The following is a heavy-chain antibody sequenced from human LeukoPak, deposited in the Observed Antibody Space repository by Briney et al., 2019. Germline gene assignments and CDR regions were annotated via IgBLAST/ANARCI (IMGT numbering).Heavy chain of an antibody. CDR2: IYYSGST. J-gene: IGHJ4*02. Sequence: SETLSLTCTVSGGSISSYYWSWLRQPPGKGLEWIGYIYYSGSTNYDPSLKSRVTISVDTSKNQFSLKLSSVTAADTAVYYCARFSGYSYGRKSVFDYWGQGTLVTVSS. CDR3: ARFSGYSYGRKSVFDY. D-gene: IGHD5-18*01. V-gene: IGHV4-59*01. CDR1: GGSISSYY.